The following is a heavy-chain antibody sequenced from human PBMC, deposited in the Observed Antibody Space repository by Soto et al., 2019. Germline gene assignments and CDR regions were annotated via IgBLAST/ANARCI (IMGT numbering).Heavy chain of an antibody. V-gene: IGHV1-46*01. CDR2: INPSGGGT. CDR1: GY. CDR3: ARKQSSGWYDWFDL. Sequence: QVQLVQSGAEVKKPGASVQISCKASGYIHWVRQVPGQGLEWMGLINPSGGGTSYALKFQGRLTVTRDTSTSTVYMELSSLRSDDTAIYFCARKQSSGWYDWFDLWGQGTLVTVSP. D-gene: IGHD6-19*01. J-gene: IGHJ5*02.